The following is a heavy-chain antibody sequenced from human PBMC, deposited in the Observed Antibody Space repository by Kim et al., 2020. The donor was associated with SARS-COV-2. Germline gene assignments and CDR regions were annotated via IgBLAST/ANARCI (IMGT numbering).Heavy chain of an antibody. CDR2: FCYSGST. CDR3: ARRLRSSSLRGWIDP. D-gene: IGHD6-6*01. CDR1: GGSISSSSNG. V-gene: IGHV4-39*01. J-gene: IGHJ5*02. Sequence: SETLSLTCTVSGGSISSSSNGWDWIRQRPGKGLEWIGGFCYSGSTNYNPTLKSRVTISVDSSKNQFSLRLSSVTAADTAVYYCARRLRSSSLRGWIDPWG.